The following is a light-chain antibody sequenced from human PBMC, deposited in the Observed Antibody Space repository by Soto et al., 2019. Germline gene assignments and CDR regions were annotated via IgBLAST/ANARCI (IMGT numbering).Light chain of an antibody. CDR1: SRDVGGYNF. Sequence: QSVLTQPASVSGSPGQSITISCTGTSRDVGGYNFVSWYQHHPGKAPNLMIYEVNNRPSGVSNRFSGSKSGNTASLTISGLQAEDEAEYYCSSYTTTSTPLVSGTGTKVTVL. CDR2: EVN. CDR3: SSYTTTSTPLV. J-gene: IGLJ1*01. V-gene: IGLV2-14*01.